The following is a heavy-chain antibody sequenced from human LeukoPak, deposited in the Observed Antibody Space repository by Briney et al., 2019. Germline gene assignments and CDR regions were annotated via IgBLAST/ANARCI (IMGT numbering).Heavy chain of an antibody. Sequence: SETLSLTCTVSGGSINTYYWSWIRQPPGKGLEWIGYTYFSGSTNYNPSLNSRVTISVDTSKNQFSLRLSSVTAADTAVYYCARVGLTVPCGRDCFANYFDYWGQGTLVTVSS. CDR3: ARVGLTVPCGRDCFANYFDY. V-gene: IGHV4-59*01. CDR2: TYFSGST. J-gene: IGHJ4*02. D-gene: IGHD2-21*02. CDR1: GGSINTYY.